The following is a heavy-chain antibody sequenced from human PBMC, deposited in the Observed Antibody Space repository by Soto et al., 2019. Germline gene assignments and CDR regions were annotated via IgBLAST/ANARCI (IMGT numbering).Heavy chain of an antibody. V-gene: IGHV3-7*05. J-gene: IGHJ6*02. CDR2: IKQDGSEK. CDR3: ARDERIFGGVYYYYYGMDV. D-gene: IGHD3-3*01. Sequence: GGSLRLSCAASGFTFSSYWMSWVRQAPGKGLEWVANIKQDGSEKYYVDSVKGRFTISRDNAKNSLYLQMNSLRAEDTEVYYCARDERIFGGVYYYYYGMDVWGQGTTVTVSS. CDR1: GFTFSSYW.